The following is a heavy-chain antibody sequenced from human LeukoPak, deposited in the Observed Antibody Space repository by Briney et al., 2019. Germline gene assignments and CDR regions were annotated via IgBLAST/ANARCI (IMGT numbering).Heavy chain of an antibody. Sequence: GGSLRLSCAASGFTFSRYWMSWVRQAPGKGLEWVANINQDGSEKYYVDSVKGRFTISRDNAKNSLYLQMNSLRAEDTAVYYCARDSWNDASEYYGMDVWGQGTTVTVSS. CDR3: ARDSWNDASEYYGMDV. CDR1: GFTFSRYW. D-gene: IGHD1-1*01. J-gene: IGHJ6*02. CDR2: INQDGSEK. V-gene: IGHV3-7*03.